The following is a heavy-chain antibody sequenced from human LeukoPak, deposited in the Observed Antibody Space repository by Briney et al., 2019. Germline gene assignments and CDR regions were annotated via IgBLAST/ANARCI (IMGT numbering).Heavy chain of an antibody. CDR2: ITSSGYYT. CDR3: ARVSKAANPTSDSPWFDP. Sequence: GGSLRLSCAASGFTFSDYYMTWIRQAPGKGLEWVSYITSSGYYTNYGDSVKGRFTMSRDDAKKSLYLQMDSLRAEDTAVYYCARVSKAANPTSDSPWFDPWGQGTLVTVSS. D-gene: IGHD2-15*01. CDR1: GFTFSDYY. J-gene: IGHJ5*02. V-gene: IGHV3-11*05.